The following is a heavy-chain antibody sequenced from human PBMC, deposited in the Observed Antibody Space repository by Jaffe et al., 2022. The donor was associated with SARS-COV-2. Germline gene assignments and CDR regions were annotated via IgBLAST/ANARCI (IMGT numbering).Heavy chain of an antibody. CDR1: GFIFSDYW. J-gene: IGHJ4*02. Sequence: EVQLVESGGGLVQPGGSLKISCAASGFIFSDYWMTWVRQAPGKGLEWVANIKRDGSEKNYVDSVKGRFTISRDNAKNSLYLQMNSLRAEDTAIYYCTRGLVVWGQGTLVTVSS. CDR2: IKRDGSEK. CDR3: TRGLVV. V-gene: IGHV3-7*01. D-gene: IGHD2-8*02.